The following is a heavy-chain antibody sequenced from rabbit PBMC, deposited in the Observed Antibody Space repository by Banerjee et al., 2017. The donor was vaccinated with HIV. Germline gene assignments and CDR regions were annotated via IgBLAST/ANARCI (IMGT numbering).Heavy chain of an antibody. CDR1: GFSFSNKYV. D-gene: IGHD8-1*01. J-gene: IGHJ4*01. CDR3: TRLGGTTYYTSYFDL. V-gene: IGHV1S45*01. CDR2: IYVGSGST. Sequence: QEQLEESGGDLVKPEGSLTLTCTASGFSFSNKYVMCWVRQAPGKGLEWIGCIYVGSGSTHYASWAKGRFTMYKTSSTTVTLQLTSLTAADTATYFSTRLGGTTYYTSYFDLWGQGTLVTVS.